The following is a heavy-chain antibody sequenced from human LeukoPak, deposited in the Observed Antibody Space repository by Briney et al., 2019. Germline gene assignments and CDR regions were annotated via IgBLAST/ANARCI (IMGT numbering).Heavy chain of an antibody. CDR2: ISAYNGGT. CDR1: GYSFSTTY. Sequence: ASVKVSFKASGYSFSTTYINWVRQAPGQGLGWMGRISAYNGGTAYAQKFQGRVTMTTDSSTTTAYMDLASLRSDDTAVYYCARGGTYYPCIDYWGQGTLVTVSS. J-gene: IGHJ4*01. V-gene: IGHV1-18*01. D-gene: IGHD1-26*01. CDR3: ARGGTYYPCIDY.